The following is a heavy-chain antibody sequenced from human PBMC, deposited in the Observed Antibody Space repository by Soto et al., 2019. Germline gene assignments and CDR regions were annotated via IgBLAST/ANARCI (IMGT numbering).Heavy chain of an antibody. CDR3: ARGGFSTSWLGLFGTGAHGVEIDY. D-gene: IGHD6-13*01. CDR2: ISPYNGKT. Sequence: QVQLVQSGAEVKKTGASVEVSCKASGYTFISYGISWVRQAPGQGLEWVGWISPYNGKTNYAQKFQGRVTLTTETSTSTAYLDLRSLRSDDTAVYYCARGGFSTSWLGLFGTGAHGVEIDYWGQGTLVTVSS. CDR1: GYTFISYG. V-gene: IGHV1-18*01. J-gene: IGHJ4*02.